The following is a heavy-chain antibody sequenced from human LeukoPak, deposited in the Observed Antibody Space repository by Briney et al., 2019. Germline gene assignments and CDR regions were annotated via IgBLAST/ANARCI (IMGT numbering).Heavy chain of an antibody. CDR2: ISGSGGST. V-gene: IGHV3-23*01. D-gene: IGHD6-13*01. J-gene: IGHJ4*02. CDR3: AKDRGYSSSWPSSLDY. Sequence: GGSLRLSCAASGFTFSSYSMNWVRQAPGKGLEWVSDISGSGGSTYDADSVKGRFTISRDNSKNTLYLQMNSLRAEDTAVYYCAKDRGYSSSWPSSLDYWGQGTLVTVSS. CDR1: GFTFSSYS.